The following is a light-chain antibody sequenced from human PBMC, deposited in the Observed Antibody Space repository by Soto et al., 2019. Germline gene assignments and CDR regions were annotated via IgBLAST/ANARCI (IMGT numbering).Light chain of an antibody. J-gene: IGKJ4*01. CDR2: DAS. CDR3: QQRSNWPLT. CDR1: QSVSTY. V-gene: IGKV3-11*01. Sequence: EIWLTQSPATLSLSPGERATLSWRASQSVSTYLAWYQQKPGQTPRLLIYDASNRATGIPARFSGSGSGTDFTLTVSRLETEDFAVYYCQQRSNWPLTFGAGTKVDI.